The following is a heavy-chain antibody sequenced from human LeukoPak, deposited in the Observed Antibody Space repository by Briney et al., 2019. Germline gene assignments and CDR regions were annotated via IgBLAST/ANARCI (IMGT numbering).Heavy chain of an antibody. CDR3: ARGDYYGSGSYYEYYYYYMDV. J-gene: IGHJ6*03. CDR1: GYTFTSYY. CDR2: INPSGGST. D-gene: IGHD3-10*01. Sequence: ASVKVSCKASGYTFTSYYMHWVRQAPGQGLEWMGIINPSGGSTSYAQKFQGRVTMTRDMSTSTVYMELSSLRSEDTAVYYCARGDYYGSGSYYEYYYYYMDVWGKGTTVTVSS. V-gene: IGHV1-46*01.